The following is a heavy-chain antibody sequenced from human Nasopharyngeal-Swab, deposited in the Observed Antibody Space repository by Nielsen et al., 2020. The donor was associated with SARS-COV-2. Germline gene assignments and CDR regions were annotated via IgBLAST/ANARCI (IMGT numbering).Heavy chain of an antibody. CDR2: ISSSSSYI. CDR3: AKDLSSGWLAAEYFQH. J-gene: IGHJ1*01. V-gene: IGHV3-21*01. Sequence: GGSLRLSCAASGFTFSSYSMNWVRQAPGKGLEWVSSISSSSSYIYYADSVKGRFTISRDNAKNTLYLQMNSLRAEDTAVYYCAKDLSSGWLAAEYFQHWGQGTLVTVSS. CDR1: GFTFSSYS. D-gene: IGHD6-19*01.